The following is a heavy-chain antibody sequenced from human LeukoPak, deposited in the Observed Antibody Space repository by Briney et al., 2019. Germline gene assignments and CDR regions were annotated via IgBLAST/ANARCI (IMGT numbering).Heavy chain of an antibody. D-gene: IGHD3-22*01. V-gene: IGHV3-23*01. CDR3: AKGDYYDSSGYYYGIDY. CDR1: GFTFSSYS. CDR2: ISGSGGST. J-gene: IGHJ4*02. Sequence: PGGSLRLSCAVSGFTFSSYSLNWVRQAPGKGLEWVSAISGSGGSTYYADSVKGRFTISKDNSKNTLYLQMNSLRAEDTAVYYCAKGDYYDSSGYYYGIDYWGQGTLVTVSS.